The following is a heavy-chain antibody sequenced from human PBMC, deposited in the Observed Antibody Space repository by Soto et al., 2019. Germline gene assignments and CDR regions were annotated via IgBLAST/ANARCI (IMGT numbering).Heavy chain of an antibody. CDR1: GSSIVTNNW. CDR2: VYHSGTT. D-gene: IGHD5-12*01. V-gene: IGHV4-4*02. J-gene: IGHJ4*02. Sequence: SEILSLTCAVSGSSIVTNNWWSWVRQPPGKGLEWIGEVYHSGTTNCNPSLKSRVTISIDKSKNQFSLTLTSMTAADTALYYCAVPGRGDFDYWSQGTLVTVSS. CDR3: AVPGRGDFDY.